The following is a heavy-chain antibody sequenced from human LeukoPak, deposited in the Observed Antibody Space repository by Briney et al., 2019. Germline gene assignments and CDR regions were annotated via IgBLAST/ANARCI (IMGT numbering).Heavy chain of an antibody. J-gene: IGHJ4*02. V-gene: IGHV4-34*01. Sequence: SETLSLTCAVYGGSFSGYYWSWIRQPPGKGLEWIGEINHSGSTNYNPSLKSRVTISVDTSKNQFSLKLSSVTAADTAVYYCARSIAVVGTFYFDYWGQGTLVTVSS. CDR2: INHSGST. CDR1: GGSFSGYY. D-gene: IGHD6-19*01. CDR3: ARSIAVVGTFYFDY.